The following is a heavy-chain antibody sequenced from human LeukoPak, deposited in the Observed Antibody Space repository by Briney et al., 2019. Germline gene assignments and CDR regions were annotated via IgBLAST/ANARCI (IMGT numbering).Heavy chain of an antibody. V-gene: IGHV4-61*02. D-gene: IGHD2-2*01. CDR3: AREKDCSNTSCYHDYYYMDV. Sequence: ASQTLSLTCTVSGGSISSGNYYWSWIRQPAGKGLEWIGRIYTSGSTNYSPSLKSRVTISVDTSKNQFSLKLSSVTAADTAVYYCAREKDCSNTSCYHDYYYMDVWGKGTTVTVSS. J-gene: IGHJ6*03. CDR2: IYTSGST. CDR1: GGSISSGNYY.